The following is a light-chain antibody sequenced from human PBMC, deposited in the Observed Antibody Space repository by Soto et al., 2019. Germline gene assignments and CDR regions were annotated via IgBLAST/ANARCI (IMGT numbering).Light chain of an antibody. V-gene: IGKV3-15*01. J-gene: IGKJ5*01. CDR1: QSVSSSY. CDR2: GAS. Sequence: EILFTQSPGTLSLSPGERATLSCRASQSVSSSYLAWYQQKHGQAPRLLIYGASSRDTGIPARFNGSGSGTEFTLPLSRLQSEDFAVDYCQQYNNWPPTFGQGTRLEIK. CDR3: QQYNNWPPT.